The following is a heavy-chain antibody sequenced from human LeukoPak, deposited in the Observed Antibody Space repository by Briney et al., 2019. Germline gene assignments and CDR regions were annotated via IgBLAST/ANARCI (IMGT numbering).Heavy chain of an antibody. D-gene: IGHD6-13*01. V-gene: IGHV4-39*01. CDR3: ARHESPYSSRPGWFDP. Sequence: PSETLSLTCTVSGGSISSGSYYWSWIRQPAGKGLEWIGSIYHSGSTYYNPSLKSRVTISVDTSKNQFSLKLSSVTAADTAVYYCARHESPYSSRPGWFDPWGQGTLVTVSS. CDR1: GGSISSGSYY. CDR2: IYHSGST. J-gene: IGHJ5*02.